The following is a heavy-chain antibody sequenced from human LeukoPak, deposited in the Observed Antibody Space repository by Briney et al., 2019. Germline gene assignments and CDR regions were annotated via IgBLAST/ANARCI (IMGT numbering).Heavy chain of an antibody. J-gene: IGHJ2*01. CDR1: GGSISSYY. CDR2: ISYSGTT. CDR3: ARRTSSSSFWYSDL. Sequence: PSETLSLTCTVSGGSISSYYWSWIRQPPGNGLEWIGYISYSGTTNYNPSLKSRVTISVDTSKNQCSLKLSSVTAADTAVYYCARRTSSSSFWYSDLWGRGTLVTVSS. D-gene: IGHD6-6*01. V-gene: IGHV4-59*08.